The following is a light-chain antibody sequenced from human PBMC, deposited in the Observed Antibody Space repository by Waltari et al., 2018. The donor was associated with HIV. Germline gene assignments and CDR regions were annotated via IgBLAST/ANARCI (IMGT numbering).Light chain of an antibody. CDR1: SSDVGGYNS. CDR3: ASYVTGGTVI. V-gene: IGLV2-14*01. CDR2: EVT. J-gene: IGLJ2*01. Sequence: QSALTQPASVSGSPGQSIAISCTGTSSDVGGYNSVSWYQQHPGKAPQLIIYEVTSRPSGFSHRFSGSKSGNTASLTISGLQAEDETDYYCASYVTGGTVIFGGGTKLTVV.